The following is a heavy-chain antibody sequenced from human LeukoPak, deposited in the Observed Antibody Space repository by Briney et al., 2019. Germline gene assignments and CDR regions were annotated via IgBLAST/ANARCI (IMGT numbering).Heavy chain of an antibody. D-gene: IGHD6-19*01. CDR3: TRLDPRSGRY. CDR2: ISSSSGYI. J-gene: IGHJ4*02. CDR1: GFTFSSYS. V-gene: IGHV3-21*01. Sequence: GGSLRLSCAASGFTFSSYSMTWVRQAPGKGLEWVSSISSSSGYIYYADSVKGRFTISRDNAKNSLYLQMNSLRAEDTAVYYCTRLDPRSGRYWGQGTLVTVSS.